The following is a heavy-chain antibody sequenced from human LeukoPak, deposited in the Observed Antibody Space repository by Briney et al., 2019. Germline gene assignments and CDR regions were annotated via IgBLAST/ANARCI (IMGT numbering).Heavy chain of an antibody. D-gene: IGHD3-22*01. CDR1: GYTFTSYG. V-gene: IGHV1-18*01. Sequence: GASVKVSCKASGYTFTSYGISWVRQAPGQGLEWMGWISAYNGNTNYAQRLQGRVTMTRDTSTSTAYMELRSLRSDDTAVYYCARDYDSSGYYLKEHTFDYWGQGTMVTVSS. CDR2: ISAYNGNT. CDR3: ARDYDSSGYYLKEHTFDY. J-gene: IGHJ4*02.